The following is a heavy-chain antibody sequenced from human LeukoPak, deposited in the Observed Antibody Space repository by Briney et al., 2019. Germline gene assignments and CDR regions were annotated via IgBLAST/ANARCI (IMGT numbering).Heavy chain of an antibody. CDR3: ARGYADYVSPSWFDP. CDR2: IYYSGST. Sequence: KPSQTLSLTCTVSGGSISSGDYYWSWIRQPPGKGLEWIGYIYYSGSTYYNPSLKSRVTISVDTSKNQFSLKLSSVTAADTAVYYCARGYADYVSPSWFDPWGQGTLVTVSS. J-gene: IGHJ5*02. CDR1: GGSISSGDYY. V-gene: IGHV4-30-4*01. D-gene: IGHD4-17*01.